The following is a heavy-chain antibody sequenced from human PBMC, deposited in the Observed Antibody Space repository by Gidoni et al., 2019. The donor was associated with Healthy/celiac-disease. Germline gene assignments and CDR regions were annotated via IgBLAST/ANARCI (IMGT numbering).Heavy chain of an antibody. CDR3: ARDQGSCSSTSCSLLFAGHFY. V-gene: IGHV3-30-3*01. D-gene: IGHD2-2*01. Sequence: QVQLVESGGGVVQPGRSLRLSCAASGFTFSSYAMHWVRQAPGKGLEWVAVISYDGSNKYYADSVKGRFTISRDNSKNTLYLQMNSLRAEDTAVYYCARDQGSCSSTSCSLLFAGHFYWGQGTLVTVSS. CDR1: GFTFSSYA. CDR2: ISYDGSNK. J-gene: IGHJ4*02.